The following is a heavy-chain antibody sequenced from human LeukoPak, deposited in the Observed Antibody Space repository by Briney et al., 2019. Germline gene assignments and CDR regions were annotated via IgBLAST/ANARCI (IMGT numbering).Heavy chain of an antibody. CDR1: GFTFSDYY. Sequence: GGSLRLSCAASGFTFSDYYMSWIRQAPGKGLEWVSYISSSGSTIYYADSVKGRFTISRDNGKNSLYLQMNSLRAEDTAVYYCARVAGDGWWNFDYWGQGTLVTVSS. J-gene: IGHJ4*02. CDR3: ARVAGDGWWNFDY. D-gene: IGHD2-15*01. V-gene: IGHV3-11*01. CDR2: ISSSGSTI.